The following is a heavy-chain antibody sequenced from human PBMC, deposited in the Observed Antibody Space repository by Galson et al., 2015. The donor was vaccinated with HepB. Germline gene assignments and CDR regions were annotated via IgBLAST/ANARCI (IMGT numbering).Heavy chain of an antibody. CDR1: GGSISSYY. Sequence: SETLSLTCTVSGGSISSYYWSWIRQPPGKGLEWIGYIYYSGSTNYNPSLKSRVTISVDTSKNQFSLKLSSVTAADTAVYYCARDQAGAGSGWEYYYYYGMDVWGQGTTVTVSS. CDR2: IYYSGST. D-gene: IGHD6-19*01. CDR3: ARDQAGAGSGWEYYYYYGMDV. V-gene: IGHV4-59*01. J-gene: IGHJ6*02.